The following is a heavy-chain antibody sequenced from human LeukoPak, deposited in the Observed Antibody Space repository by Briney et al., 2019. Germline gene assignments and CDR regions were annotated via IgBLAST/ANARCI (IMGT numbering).Heavy chain of an antibody. CDR1: GGSINNYY. J-gene: IGHJ4*02. Sequence: SETLSLTCTVSGGSINNYYWSWIRQPPGKGLEWIGYIYYSGSTNYKPSLKCRVTISIDRSKNQFSLELSSVTAADTAVYYCARGPELGSLDHWGQGTLVTVSS. CDR2: IYYSGST. D-gene: IGHD3-10*01. V-gene: IGHV4-59*01. CDR3: ARGPELGSLDH.